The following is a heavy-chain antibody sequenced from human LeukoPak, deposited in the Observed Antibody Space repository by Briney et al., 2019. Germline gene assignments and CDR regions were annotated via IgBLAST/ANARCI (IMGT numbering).Heavy chain of an antibody. D-gene: IGHD2-15*01. V-gene: IGHV4-39*01. CDR3: ARRPLVVQFDY. Sequence: KPSETLSLTCTVSGGSISSSSYYWGWIRQPPGKGLEWIGSIYYSGSTYYNPSLKSRVTISVDTSKNQFSLKLSSVTAADTAVYYCARRPLVVQFDYWGQGTLVTVSS. J-gene: IGHJ4*02. CDR2: IYYSGST. CDR1: GGSISSSSYY.